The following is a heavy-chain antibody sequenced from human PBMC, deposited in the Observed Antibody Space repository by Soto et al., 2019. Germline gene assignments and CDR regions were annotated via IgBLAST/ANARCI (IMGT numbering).Heavy chain of an antibody. CDR3: ARSGGGDYNWFDP. V-gene: IGHV1-18*01. J-gene: IGHJ5*02. D-gene: IGHD2-21*01. Sequence: ASVKVSCKASGGTFSSYAISWVRQAPGQGLEWMGWIIAYNGNTNYAQKLQGRVTMTGDASTSTAYMELSSLRSEDTAVYYCARSGGGDYNWFDPWGQGTLVTVSS. CDR1: GGTFSSYA. CDR2: IIAYNGNT.